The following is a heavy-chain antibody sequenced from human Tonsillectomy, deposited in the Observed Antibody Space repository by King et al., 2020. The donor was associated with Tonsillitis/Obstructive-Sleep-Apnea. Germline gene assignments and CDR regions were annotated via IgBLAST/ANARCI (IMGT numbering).Heavy chain of an antibody. D-gene: IGHD3-9*01. CDR3: AGTKGITYILTGYNYYYYMDV. CDR1: GFTVSSNY. CDR2: IYSGGST. J-gene: IGHJ6*03. V-gene: IGHV3-66*01. Sequence: VQLVESGGGLVQPGGSLRLSCAASGFTVSSNYMSWVRQAPGKGLEWVSVIYSGGSTYYADSVKGRFTISRDNSKNTLYLQMNSLRAEDTAVYYCAGTKGITYILTGYNYYYYMDVWGKGTTVTVSS.